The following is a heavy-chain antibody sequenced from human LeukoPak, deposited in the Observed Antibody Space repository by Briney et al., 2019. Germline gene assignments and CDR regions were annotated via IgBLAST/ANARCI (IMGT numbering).Heavy chain of an antibody. D-gene: IGHD3-3*02. CDR3: VKASEHYDS. CDR2: ISTNGGIT. CDR1: GFTFSTYG. Sequence: GGSLRLSCSASGFTFSTYGMHWVRQGPGKGLEQVAAISTNGGITVYADSVKGRFTISRDNSKNTLYLQMSGLRAADTAVYYCVKASEHYDSWGQGTLVTVSS. V-gene: IGHV3-64D*06. J-gene: IGHJ4*02.